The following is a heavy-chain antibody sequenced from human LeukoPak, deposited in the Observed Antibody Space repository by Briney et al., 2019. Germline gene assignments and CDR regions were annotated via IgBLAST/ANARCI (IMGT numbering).Heavy chain of an antibody. Sequence: GGSLRLSCAASGFTFSSYAMSWVRQAPGKGLEWVSAISGSGGGTYYADSVKGRFTISRDNSKNTLYLQMNSLRAEDTAVYYCAKVPLNWGSGDNWFDIWGQGTLVTVSS. V-gene: IGHV3-23*01. CDR2: ISGSGGGT. J-gene: IGHJ5*02. CDR3: AKVPLNWGSGDNWFDI. D-gene: IGHD7-27*01. CDR1: GFTFSSYA.